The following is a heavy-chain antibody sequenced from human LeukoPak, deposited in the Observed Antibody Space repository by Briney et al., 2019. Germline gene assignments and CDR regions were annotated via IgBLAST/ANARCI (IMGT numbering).Heavy chain of an antibody. CDR3: ARSELLWFGGVNSGFDY. J-gene: IGHJ4*02. D-gene: IGHD3-10*01. Sequence: SETLSLTCTVSGGSISSYYWSWIRQPPGKGLEWIGYIYYSGSTNCNPSLKSRVTMSVDTSKNQFSLKLSSVTAADTAVYYCARSELLWFGGVNSGFDYWGQGTLVTVSS. V-gene: IGHV4-59*01. CDR2: IYYSGST. CDR1: GGSISSYY.